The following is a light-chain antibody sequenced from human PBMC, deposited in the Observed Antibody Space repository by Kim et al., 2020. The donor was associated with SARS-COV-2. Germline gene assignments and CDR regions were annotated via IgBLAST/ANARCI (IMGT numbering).Light chain of an antibody. CDR2: DAS. Sequence: SLSPGERATLSCRASQSVSSYLAWYQQKPGQAPRLLIYDASNRATGIPARFSGSGSGTDFTLTISSLEPEDFAVYYCQQRSNWPTCGQGTRLEIK. CDR1: QSVSSY. CDR3: QQRSNWPT. V-gene: IGKV3-11*01. J-gene: IGKJ5*01.